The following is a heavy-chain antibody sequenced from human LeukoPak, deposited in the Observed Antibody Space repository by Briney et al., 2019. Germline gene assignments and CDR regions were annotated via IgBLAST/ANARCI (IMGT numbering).Heavy chain of an antibody. CDR2: MNPNSGNT. CDR1: GYTFTSYD. CDR3: ATHYDLWSDYGY. Sequence: GASVKVSCKASGYTFTSYDINWVRQATGQGLEWMGWMNPNSGNTGYAQKFQGRVTITRNTSISTAYMELSSLRSEDTAVYYCATHYDLWSDYGYWGQGTLVTVSS. V-gene: IGHV1-8*03. D-gene: IGHD3-3*01. J-gene: IGHJ4*02.